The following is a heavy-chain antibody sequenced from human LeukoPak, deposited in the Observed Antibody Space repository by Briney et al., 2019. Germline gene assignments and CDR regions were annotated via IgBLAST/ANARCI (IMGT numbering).Heavy chain of an antibody. CDR1: GGSVSSGSYY. Sequence: MTSETLSLTCTVSGGSVSSGSYYWSWIRQPPGKGLEWIGYIYYSGSTNYNPSLKSRVTISVDTSKNQFSLKLSSVTAADTAMYYCAGTAAGGENYYYGMDVWGKGTTVTVSS. CDR3: AGTAAGGENYYYGMDV. V-gene: IGHV4-61*01. CDR2: IYYSGST. D-gene: IGHD6-13*01. J-gene: IGHJ6*04.